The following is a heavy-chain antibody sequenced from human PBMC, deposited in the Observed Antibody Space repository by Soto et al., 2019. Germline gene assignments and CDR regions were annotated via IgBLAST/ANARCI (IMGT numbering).Heavy chain of an antibody. J-gene: IGHJ6*02. CDR1: GYSFTSYW. V-gene: IGHV5-10-1*01. D-gene: IGHD2-21*01. CDR2: IDPSDSYT. Sequence: GESLKISCKGSGYSFTSYWISWVRQMPGKGLEWMGRIDPSDSYTNYSPSFQGHVTISADKSISTAYPQWSSLKASDTAMYYCARAYQEYYYYGMDVWGQGTTVTVSS. CDR3: ARAYQEYYYYGMDV.